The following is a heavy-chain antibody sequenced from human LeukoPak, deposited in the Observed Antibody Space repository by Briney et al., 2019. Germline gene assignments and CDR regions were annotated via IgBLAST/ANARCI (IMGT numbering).Heavy chain of an antibody. CDR1: GFTFSSYS. Sequence: PGGSLRLSCAASGFTFSSYSMNWVRQAPGKGLEWVSSISSSSYIYYADSVKGRFTISRDNAQNSLYLQMNSLRAEDTAVYYCARPYYSDSSGYFEVPYYFDYWGQGTLVTVSS. CDR2: ISSSSYI. J-gene: IGHJ4*02. V-gene: IGHV3-21*01. CDR3: ARPYYSDSSGYFEVPYYFDY. D-gene: IGHD3-22*01.